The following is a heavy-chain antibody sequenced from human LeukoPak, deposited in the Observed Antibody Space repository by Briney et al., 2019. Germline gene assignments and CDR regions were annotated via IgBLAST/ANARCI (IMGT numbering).Heavy chain of an antibody. CDR3: TTSASRHCSSTSCYYYYGMDV. CDR1: EFTFSSYG. V-gene: IGHV3-30*03. CDR2: ISYDGSNK. Sequence: LGGSLRLSCAASEFTFSSYGMHWVRQAPGKGLERVAVISYDGSNKYYADSVKGRFTISRDNSKNTLYLQMNSLRAEDTAVYYCTTSASRHCSSTSCYYYYGMDVWGQGTTVTVSS. J-gene: IGHJ6*02. D-gene: IGHD2-2*01.